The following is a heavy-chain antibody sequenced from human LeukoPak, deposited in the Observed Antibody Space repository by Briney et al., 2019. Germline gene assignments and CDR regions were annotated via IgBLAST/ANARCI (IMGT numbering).Heavy chain of an antibody. V-gene: IGHV4-30-4*08. D-gene: IGHD3-3*01. CDR1: GGSISSGDYY. CDR2: IYYSGST. CDR3: ARGARGYYFHFDY. J-gene: IGHJ4*02. Sequence: SQSLSLTCTVSGGSISSGDYYWSWIRQPPGKGLEWIGYIYYSGSTYYNPSLKSRFNISVDTSKNQFSLKLTDFTPPEPPVIYCARGARGYYFHFDYWGQRTLVTVSS.